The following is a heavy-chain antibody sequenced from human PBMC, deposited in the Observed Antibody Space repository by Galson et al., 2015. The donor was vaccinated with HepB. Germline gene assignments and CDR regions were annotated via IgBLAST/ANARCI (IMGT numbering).Heavy chain of an antibody. CDR2: IYYSGST. CDR3: AREGGGGYLNWFDP. J-gene: IGHJ5*02. V-gene: IGHV4-59*01. CDR1: GGSISSYY. D-gene: IGHD2-15*01. Sequence: LSLTCTVSGGSISSYYWSWIRQPPGKGLEWIGYIYYSGSTNYNPSLKSRVTISVDTSKNQFSLKLSSVTAADTAVYYCAREGGGGYLNWFDPWGQGTLVTVSS.